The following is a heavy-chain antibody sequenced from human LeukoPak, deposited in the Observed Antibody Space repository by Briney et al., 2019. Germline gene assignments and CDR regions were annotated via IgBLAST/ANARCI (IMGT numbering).Heavy chain of an antibody. Sequence: SETLSLTCTVSGGSIRSSYYYWGWIRQPPGKGLEWIGSIYDSGSPYYNPSLKRQLTISVATYKTQFSLKLNSVPAEDTAVYYCARHYGPWGQGTLVTVSS. D-gene: IGHD3-10*01. CDR2: IYDSGSP. CDR1: GGSIRSSYYY. J-gene: IGHJ5*02. CDR3: ARHYGP. V-gene: IGHV4-39*01.